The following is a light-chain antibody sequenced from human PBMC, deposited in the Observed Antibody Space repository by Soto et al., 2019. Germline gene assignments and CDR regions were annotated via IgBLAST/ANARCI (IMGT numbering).Light chain of an antibody. CDR1: SNDVGGYNF. J-gene: IGLJ1*01. CDR2: DVT. Sequence: QSVLTQPRSVSGSPGQSVTISCTGTSNDVGGYNFVSWYQQYPGKAPKLIIYDVTKRPSGVPDRFSGSKSVSTASLTISGLQAEDEADYYCCSYVGSYTYVFGTGTKLTVL. V-gene: IGLV2-11*01. CDR3: CSYVGSYTYV.